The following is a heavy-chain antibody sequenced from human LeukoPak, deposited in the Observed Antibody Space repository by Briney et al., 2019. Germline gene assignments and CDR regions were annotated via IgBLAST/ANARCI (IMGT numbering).Heavy chain of an antibody. V-gene: IGHV1-8*03. CDR2: MNPNSGNT. J-gene: IGHJ4*02. Sequence: ASVKVSCKASGYTFTSYGISWVRQAPGQGLEWMGWMNPNSGNTGYAQKFQGRVTITRNTSISTAYMELSSLRSEDTAVYYCARGLREGGFEDYWGQGTLVTVSS. CDR3: ARGLREGGFEDY. D-gene: IGHD3-16*01. CDR1: GYTFTSYG.